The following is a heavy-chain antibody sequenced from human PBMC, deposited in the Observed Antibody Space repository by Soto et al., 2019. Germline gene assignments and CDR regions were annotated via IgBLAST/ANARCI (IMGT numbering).Heavy chain of an antibody. D-gene: IGHD1-1*01. Sequence: ASVKVSCKASGYTFTSYDIYWVRQATLQGLEWMGWMNPNTGNSGYSQKLQGRVTMTSDTSISTAHMELSSLRSEDTAVYYCARRAETNGWNGFGADKYYFDFWGQGTLVTVSS. CDR2: MNPNTGNS. CDR3: ARRAETNGWNGFGADKYYFDF. J-gene: IGHJ4*02. CDR1: GYTFTSYD. V-gene: IGHV1-8*01.